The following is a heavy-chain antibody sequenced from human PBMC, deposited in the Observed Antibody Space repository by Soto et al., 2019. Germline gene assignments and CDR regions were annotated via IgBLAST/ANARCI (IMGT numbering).Heavy chain of an antibody. D-gene: IGHD3-22*01. CDR1: GGSISSGDYY. CDR3: ASAEGYFYDSSSYYYGWFDP. J-gene: IGHJ5*02. V-gene: IGHV4-30-4*01. CDR2: IYYSGST. Sequence: LSLTCTVSGGSISSGDYYWSWIRQPPGTGLEWIGDIYYSGSTYYNPSLKSRVTISIDTSKNQFSLKMSSATAADTAVYYCASAEGYFYDSSSYYYGWFDPWGQGTLVTVSS.